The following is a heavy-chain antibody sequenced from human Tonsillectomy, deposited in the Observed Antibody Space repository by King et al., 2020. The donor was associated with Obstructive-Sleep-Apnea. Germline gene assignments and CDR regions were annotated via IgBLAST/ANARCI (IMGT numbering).Heavy chain of an antibody. V-gene: IGHV4-39*01. CDR2: IYYSGNT. D-gene: IGHD6-19*01. CDR3: ARQSSGRGMGFEY. J-gene: IGHJ4*02. Sequence: QLQESGPGLVKPSETLSLTCTVSGGSISSSSYYWGWIRQPPGKGLEWIGSIYYSGNTYYNPSLKSRVTISVDTSKNQFSLKLRSVTAADTAVYYCARQSSGRGMGFEYWGQGTLVTVSS. CDR1: GGSISSSSYY.